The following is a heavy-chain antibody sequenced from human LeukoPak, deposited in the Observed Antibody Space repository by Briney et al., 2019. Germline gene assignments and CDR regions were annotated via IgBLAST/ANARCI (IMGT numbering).Heavy chain of an antibody. CDR2: IYYSGST. V-gene: IGHV4-59*01. CDR3: ARVWEYYDSSGLGPNDAFDI. CDR1: GGSISSYY. D-gene: IGHD3-22*01. Sequence: PSETLSPTCTVSGGSISSYYWSWIRQPPGKGLEWIGYIYYSGSTNYNPSLKSRVTISVDTSKNQFSLKLSSVTAADTAVYYCARVWEYYDSSGLGPNDAFDIWGQGTMVTVSS. J-gene: IGHJ3*02.